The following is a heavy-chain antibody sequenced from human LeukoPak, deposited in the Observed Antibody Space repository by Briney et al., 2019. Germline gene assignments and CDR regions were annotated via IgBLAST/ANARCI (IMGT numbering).Heavy chain of an antibody. J-gene: IGHJ4*02. CDR1: GGTFSSYA. CDR2: IIPILGIA. CDR3: ARAVGLWLPQFDY. V-gene: IGHV1-69*04. D-gene: IGHD5-18*01. Sequence: SVKVSCKASGGTFSSYAISWVRQAPGQGLEWMGRIIPILGIANYAQKFQGRVTITADKSTSTAYMELNSLRSEDTAVYYCARAVGLWLPQFDYWGQGTLVTVSS.